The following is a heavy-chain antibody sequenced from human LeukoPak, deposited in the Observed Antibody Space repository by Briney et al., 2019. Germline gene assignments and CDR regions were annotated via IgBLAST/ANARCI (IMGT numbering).Heavy chain of an antibody. Sequence: PGGSLRLSCAASGFTFSSYAMSWVRQAPGKGLEWVSAIRGSGGSTYYADSVEGRFTISRDNSKNTLYLQMNSLRAEDTAVYYCANPGAVAGTGWFDPWGQGTLVTVSS. D-gene: IGHD6-19*01. J-gene: IGHJ5*02. CDR3: ANPGAVAGTGWFDP. CDR1: GFTFSSYA. V-gene: IGHV3-23*01. CDR2: IRGSGGST.